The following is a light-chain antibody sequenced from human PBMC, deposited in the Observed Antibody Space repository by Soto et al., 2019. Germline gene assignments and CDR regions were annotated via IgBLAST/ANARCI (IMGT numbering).Light chain of an antibody. CDR1: QSISDW. J-gene: IGKJ1*01. CDR2: KAS. V-gene: IGKV1-5*03. CDR3: QQYNSYPWT. Sequence: DIQMTQSPSTLSASVGDGVTITCRASQSISDWLAWYQQKPGKAPKLLIYKASSLESGVPSRFSGSGSGTEFTLTITSLQPDDVATYYCQQYNSYPWTFGQGTRLEIK.